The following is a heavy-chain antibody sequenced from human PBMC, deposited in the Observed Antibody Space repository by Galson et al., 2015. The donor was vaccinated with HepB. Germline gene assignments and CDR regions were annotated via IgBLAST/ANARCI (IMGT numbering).Heavy chain of an antibody. CDR1: GGTFSSYA. CDR3: ATMGVGEQWTDQNWFDP. V-gene: IGHV1-69*04. J-gene: IGHJ5*02. CDR2: IIPILGIA. Sequence: SVKVSCKASGGTFSSYAISWVRQAPGQGLEWMGRIIPILGIANYAQKFQGRVTITADKSTSTAYMELSSLRSEDTAVYYCATMGVGEQWTDQNWFDPWGQGTLVTVSS. D-gene: IGHD6-19*01.